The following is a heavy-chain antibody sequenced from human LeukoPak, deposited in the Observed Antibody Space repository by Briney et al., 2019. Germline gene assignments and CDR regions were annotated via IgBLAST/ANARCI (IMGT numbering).Heavy chain of an antibody. CDR2: ISGSGGST. Sequence: GRSLRLSCAASGFTFSSYAMSWVRQAPGKGLEWVSAISGSGGSTYYADSVKGRFTISRDNSKNTLYLQMNSLGAEDTAVYYCARLPIAAAGKKDYWGQGTLVTVSS. CDR1: GFTFSSYA. CDR3: ARLPIAAAGKKDY. V-gene: IGHV3-23*01. J-gene: IGHJ4*02. D-gene: IGHD6-13*01.